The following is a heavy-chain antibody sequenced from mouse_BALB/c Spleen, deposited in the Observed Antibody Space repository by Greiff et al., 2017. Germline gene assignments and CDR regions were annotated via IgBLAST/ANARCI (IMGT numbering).Heavy chain of an antibody. CDR1: GFTFSSYG. Sequence: EVQGVESGGDLVKPGGSLKLSCAASGFTFSSYGMSWVRQTPDKRLEWVATISSGGSYTYYPDSVKGRFTISRDNAKNTLYLQMSSLKSEDTAMYYCARHSLMITNYYAMDYWGQGTSVTVSS. CDR2: ISSGGSYT. CDR3: ARHSLMITNYYAMDY. D-gene: IGHD2-4*01. J-gene: IGHJ4*01. V-gene: IGHV5-6*01.